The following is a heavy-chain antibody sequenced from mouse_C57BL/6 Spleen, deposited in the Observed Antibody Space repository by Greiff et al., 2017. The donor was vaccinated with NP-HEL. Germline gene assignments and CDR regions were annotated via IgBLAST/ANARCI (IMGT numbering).Heavy chain of an antibody. D-gene: IGHD2-5*01. CDR2: ISSGSSTI. CDR1: GFTFSDYG. Sequence: DVQLVESGGGLVKPGGSLKLSCAASGFTFSDYGMHWVRQAPEKGLEWVAYISSGSSTIYYADTVKGRFTISRDNAKNTLFLQMTSLRSEDTAMYYCARGSNYLYAMDYWGQGTSVTVSS. V-gene: IGHV5-17*01. CDR3: ARGSNYLYAMDY. J-gene: IGHJ4*01.